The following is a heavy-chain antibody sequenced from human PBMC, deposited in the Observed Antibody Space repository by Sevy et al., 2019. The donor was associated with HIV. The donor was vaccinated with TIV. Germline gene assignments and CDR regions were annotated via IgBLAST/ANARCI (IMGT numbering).Heavy chain of an antibody. Sequence: GGSLRLSCAASGFTFDDYAMHWVRQAPGKGLEWVSGISWNSGSIGYADSVKGRFTISRDNAKNSLYLQMNSLRAEDTALYYRAKVWSGYYYYYGMDVWGQGTTVTVSS. CDR2: ISWNSGSI. J-gene: IGHJ6*02. D-gene: IGHD3-10*01. CDR1: GFTFDDYA. V-gene: IGHV3-9*01. CDR3: AKVWSGYYYYYGMDV.